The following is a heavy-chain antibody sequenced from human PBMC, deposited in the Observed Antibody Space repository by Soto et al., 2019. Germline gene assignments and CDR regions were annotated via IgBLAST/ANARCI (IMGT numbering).Heavy chain of an antibody. J-gene: IGHJ4*02. CDR1: GFIFSEST. Sequence: GGFLRLSCSASGFIFSESTIYWVRQVPGKGLEAISAVSTSGRSTYYADSVKDRFTISRDNSKNTLFLQMGSLRPEDTAIYYCVKQAHGLDGVAFDYWGQGTQVTVSS. CDR2: VSTSGRST. D-gene: IGHD2-15*01. V-gene: IGHV3-64D*06. CDR3: VKQAHGLDGVAFDY.